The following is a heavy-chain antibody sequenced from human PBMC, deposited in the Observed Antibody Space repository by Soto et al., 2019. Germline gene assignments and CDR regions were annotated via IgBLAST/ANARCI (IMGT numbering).Heavy chain of an antibody. Sequence: ASVKVSCKASGYSLTSYYMHWVRQAPGQGLEWMGITNPSDGSTNYAQKFQGRVTMTSDTSTSTVYMEMSSPRSEDTAIYYCARSYVTSRPIDFWGQGTLVTVSS. V-gene: IGHV1-46*01. CDR3: ARSYVTSRPIDF. CDR2: TNPSDGST. D-gene: IGHD3-10*02. CDR1: GYSLTSYY. J-gene: IGHJ4*02.